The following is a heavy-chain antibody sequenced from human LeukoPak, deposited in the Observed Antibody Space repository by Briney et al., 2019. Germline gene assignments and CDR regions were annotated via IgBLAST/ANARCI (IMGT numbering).Heavy chain of an antibody. J-gene: IGHJ6*02. CDR1: GFTFSNYW. Sequence: KTGGSLRLSCAASGFTFSNYWMHWVRQAPGKGLVWVSRIFNDGSGTEYADSVKGRFTISRDNAKNTLYLQMNSLRAEDTAVYYCARGRIIYGMDVWGQGTTVTVSS. D-gene: IGHD2-15*01. CDR3: ARGRIIYGMDV. V-gene: IGHV3-74*01. CDR2: IFNDGSGT.